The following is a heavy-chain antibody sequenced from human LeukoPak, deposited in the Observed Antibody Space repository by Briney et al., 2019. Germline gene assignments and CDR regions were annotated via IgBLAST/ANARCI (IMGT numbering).Heavy chain of an antibody. D-gene: IGHD3-10*01. Sequence: GGSLRLSCAASGFTFTNFWMSWVRQAPGKGLEWVANIKQGGSVKYYVDSVKGRFTISRDNAKNSLYLQMNSLRAEDTAVYYCARESVSRGFDYWGQGTLVTVSS. CDR3: ARESVSRGFDY. V-gene: IGHV3-7*03. CDR2: IKQGGSVK. J-gene: IGHJ4*02. CDR1: GFTFTNFW.